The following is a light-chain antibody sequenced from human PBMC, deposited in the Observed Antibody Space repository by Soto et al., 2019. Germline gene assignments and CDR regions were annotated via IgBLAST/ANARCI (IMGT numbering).Light chain of an antibody. Sequence: QSVLTQPASVSVSHGQSITISCTRTSSDIGAYNFVSWYQQHPGKAPKLMLYDVNIRPSGVSNRFSRSKSANTASLTISGHQAEDGADYYCSSWTTSTTMIFGGGTKVTVL. V-gene: IGLV2-14*03. CDR1: SSDIGAYNF. J-gene: IGLJ2*01. CDR3: SSWTTSTTMI. CDR2: DVN.